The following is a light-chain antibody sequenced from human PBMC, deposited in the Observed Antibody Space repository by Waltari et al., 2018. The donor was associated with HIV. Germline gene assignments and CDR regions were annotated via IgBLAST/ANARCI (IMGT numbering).Light chain of an antibody. CDR1: SSNIGSNT. J-gene: IGLJ2*01. CDR3: AAWDDSLRGV. CDR2: SNN. Sequence: QSVLTQPPSASGTPGQRVTFSCSGSSSNIGSNTVNWYQQLPGTAPKLLIYSNNLRPSGVPDRFSGSRSGTSASLAISGLQSEDEAYYYCAAWDDSLRGVFGGGTKLTVL. V-gene: IGLV1-44*01.